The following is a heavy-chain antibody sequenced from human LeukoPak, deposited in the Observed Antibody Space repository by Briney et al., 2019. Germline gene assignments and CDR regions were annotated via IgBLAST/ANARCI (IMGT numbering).Heavy chain of an antibody. D-gene: IGHD3-3*01. Sequence: GGSLRLSWAASGFTFSSFGMHWVRQAPGKGLDWVAFIRYDGSIKDHADSVKGRFTISRDNSKNTLFLRVNSLRDEDTAMYYCAKVSPISPSGYLDYWGQGTPVTVSS. CDR2: IRYDGSIK. CDR1: GFTFSSFG. CDR3: AKVSPISPSGYLDY. V-gene: IGHV3-30*02. J-gene: IGHJ4*02.